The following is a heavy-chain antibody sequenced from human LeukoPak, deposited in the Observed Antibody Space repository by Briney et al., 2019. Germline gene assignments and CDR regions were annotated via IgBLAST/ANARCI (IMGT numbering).Heavy chain of an antibody. D-gene: IGHD6-19*01. CDR3: ARGRPALYSSGWYGPLLDY. V-gene: IGHV4-34*01. CDR2: INHSGST. Sequence: SSETLSLTCAVYGGSFSGYYWSWIRQPPGKGLEWIGEINHSGSTNYNPSLKSRVTISVDTSKNQFSLKLSSVTAADTAVYYCARGRPALYSSGWYGPLLDYWGQGTLVTVSS. CDR1: GGSFSGYY. J-gene: IGHJ4*02.